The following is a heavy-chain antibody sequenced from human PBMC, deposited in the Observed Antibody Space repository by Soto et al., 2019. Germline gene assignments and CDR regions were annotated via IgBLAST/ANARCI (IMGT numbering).Heavy chain of an antibody. CDR1: AGSISSYY. V-gene: IGHV4-59*01. Sequence: QVQLQESGPGMVKASETLSLTCPVSAGSISSYYWGWIRQSPGKGLEWIGYIYNSGSTNYNPSLKSRLTMSVDTSKNQFSLKLSSVTAADTAVYYCARIIRTLAWDGVDVWGQGTRVTV. CDR3: ARIIRTLAWDGVDV. CDR2: IYNSGST. D-gene: IGHD3-10*01. J-gene: IGHJ6*02.